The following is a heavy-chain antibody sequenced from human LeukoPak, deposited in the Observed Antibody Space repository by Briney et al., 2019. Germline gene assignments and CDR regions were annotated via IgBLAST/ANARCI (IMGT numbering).Heavy chain of an antibody. D-gene: IGHD2-8*01. CDR1: GFAFSNYA. J-gene: IGHJ4*02. V-gene: IGHV3-23*01. Sequence: GGSLRLSCTTSGFAFSNYAMNWVRQAPGKGPEWVSGISGFNTYYADSVKGRFTIFRDNSKNVLYLQMDRLRAEDTAVYSCAKDVCTSPRCLLYFDSRGQGTLITVSS. CDR3: AKDVCTSPRCLLYFDS. CDR2: ISGFNT.